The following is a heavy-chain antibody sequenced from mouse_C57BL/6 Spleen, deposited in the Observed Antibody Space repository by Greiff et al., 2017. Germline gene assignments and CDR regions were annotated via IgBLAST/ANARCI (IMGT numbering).Heavy chain of an antibody. Sequence: QVQLQQPGAELVMPGASVKLSCKASGYTFTSYWMHWVKQRPGQGLEWIGEIEPSGSSTNYNPKFKGKSTLTVDKSSSTAYMQLSSRTSAVSAFYYCAKSAGTWFAYWGQGTLVTVSA. CDR2: IEPSGSST. J-gene: IGHJ3*01. V-gene: IGHV1-69*01. CDR3: AKSAGTWFAY. CDR1: GYTFTSYW.